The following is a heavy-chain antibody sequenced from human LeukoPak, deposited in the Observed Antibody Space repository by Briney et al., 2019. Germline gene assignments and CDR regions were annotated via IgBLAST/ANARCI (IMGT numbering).Heavy chain of an antibody. J-gene: IGHJ4*02. V-gene: IGHV4-59*01. Sequence: PSESLSLTCTVSGGSISSYYWSWIRQPPGKGLEWIGYIYYSGSTNYNLSLKSRVTISVDTSKNQFSLKLSSVTAADTAVYYCARGALVVPAASYYFDYWGQGTLVTVSS. CDR2: IYYSGST. CDR3: ARGALVVPAASYYFDY. CDR1: GGSISSYY. D-gene: IGHD2-2*01.